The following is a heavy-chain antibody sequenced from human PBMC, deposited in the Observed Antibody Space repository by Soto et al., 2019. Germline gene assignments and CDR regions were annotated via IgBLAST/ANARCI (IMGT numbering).Heavy chain of an antibody. CDR1: GFTFSSYA. CDR3: AKIEYSSSSLSRKLNYYYYYMDV. D-gene: IGHD6-6*01. CDR2: ISGSGGST. Sequence: GGSLRLSCAASGFTFSSYAMSWVRQAPGKGLEWVSAISGSGGSTYYADSVKGRFTISRDNSKNTLYLQMNSLRAEDTAVYYCAKIEYSSSSLSRKLNYYYYYMDVWGKGTTVTVSS. V-gene: IGHV3-23*01. J-gene: IGHJ6*03.